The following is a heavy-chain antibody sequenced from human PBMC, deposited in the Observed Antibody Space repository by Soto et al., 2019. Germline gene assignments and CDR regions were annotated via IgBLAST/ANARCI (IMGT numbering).Heavy chain of an antibody. V-gene: IGHV3-30*18. CDR1: GFTFSSYG. Sequence: QVQLVESGGGVVQPGRSLRLSCAASGFTFSSYGMHWVRQAPGKGLEWVAVISYDGSNKYYADSVKGRFTISRDNSKNTXYXXMNSLRAEDTAVYYCAKDYDFWSGYPYYYYYGMDVWGQGTTVTVSS. CDR2: ISYDGSNK. D-gene: IGHD3-3*01. CDR3: AKDYDFWSGYPYYYYYGMDV. J-gene: IGHJ6*02.